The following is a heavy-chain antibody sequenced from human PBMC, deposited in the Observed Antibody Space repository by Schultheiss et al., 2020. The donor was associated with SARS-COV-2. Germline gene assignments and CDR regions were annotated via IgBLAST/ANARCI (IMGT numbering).Heavy chain of an antibody. CDR2: ISYDGSNK. CDR3: VKGVEMALYNWFDP. V-gene: IGHV3-30*07. Sequence: GESLKISCAASGFTFSSYAMHWVRQAPGKGLEWVAVISYDGSNKYYADSVKGRFTISRDNSKNTLYLQMNSLRAEDTAVYYCVKGVEMALYNWFDPWGQGTLVTVSS. CDR1: GFTFSSYA. J-gene: IGHJ5*02. D-gene: IGHD5-24*01.